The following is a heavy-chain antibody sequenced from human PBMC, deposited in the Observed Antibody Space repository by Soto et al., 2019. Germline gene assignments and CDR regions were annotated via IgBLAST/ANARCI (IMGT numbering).Heavy chain of an antibody. CDR1: EGTFNSYV. V-gene: IGHV1-69*06. CDR2: IIPLFGPT. Sequence: QVKLVQSRAEVKKPGSSVRVSCKASEGTFNSYVVSWVRQAPGQGLQWMGGIIPLFGPTNYAHQLEGRVTITADTSTTTAYMELSGLRPGDTAVYYCARGDTISESSERYYPYGLDVWGQGTNVIVSS. J-gene: IGHJ6*02. CDR3: ARGDTISESSERYYPYGLDV. D-gene: IGHD2-2*01.